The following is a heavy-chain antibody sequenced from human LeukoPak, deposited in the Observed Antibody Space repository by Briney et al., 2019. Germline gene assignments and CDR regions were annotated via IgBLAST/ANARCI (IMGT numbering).Heavy chain of an antibody. CDR2: IYPGDSDT. D-gene: IGHD2-15*01. V-gene: IGHV5-51*01. CDR1: GYRFTSYW. Sequence: GEHLQISSQGSGYRFTSYWIGWVRRIPGKGLEWMGIIYPGDSDTRYSPSFQGQVTISADKSISTAYLQWSSLKASDTARYYCARLRYCSGGSCYSGRDYWGEGTLVTVSS. CDR3: ARLRYCSGGSCYSGRDY. J-gene: IGHJ4*02.